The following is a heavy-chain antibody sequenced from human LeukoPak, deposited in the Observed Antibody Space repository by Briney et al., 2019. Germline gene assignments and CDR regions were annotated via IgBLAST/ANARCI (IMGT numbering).Heavy chain of an antibody. V-gene: IGHV4-34*01. CDR2: INHSGST. Sequence: SETLSLTCAVYGGSFSGYYWSWIRQPPGKGLDWIGEINHSGSTNYNPSLKSRVTISVDTSKNQFSLKLSSVTAADTAVYYCARSEIYNWNPLAYYMDVWGKGTTVTVSS. CDR3: ARSEIYNWNPLAYYMDV. J-gene: IGHJ6*03. D-gene: IGHD1-20*01. CDR1: GGSFSGYY.